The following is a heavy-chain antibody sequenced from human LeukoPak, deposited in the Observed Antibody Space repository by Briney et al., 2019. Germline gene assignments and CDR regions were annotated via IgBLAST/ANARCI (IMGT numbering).Heavy chain of an antibody. CDR2: INHSGST. V-gene: IGHV4-34*01. J-gene: IGHJ6*02. CDR1: GGSFSGYY. D-gene: IGHD2-21*02. CDR3: AGWGRTCGGDCYPVTPYYYGMDV. Sequence: PSETLSLTCAVYGGSFSGYYWSWIRQPPGKGLEWIGEINHSGSTNYNPSLKSRVTISVDTSKNQFSLKLSSVTAADTAVYYCAGWGRTCGGDCYPVTPYYYGMDVWGQGTTVTVSS.